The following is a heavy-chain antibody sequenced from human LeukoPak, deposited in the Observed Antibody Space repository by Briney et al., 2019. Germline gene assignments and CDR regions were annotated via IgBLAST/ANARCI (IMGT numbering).Heavy chain of an antibody. CDR2: IYTSGST. D-gene: IGHD3-3*01. CDR1: GGSISSYY. V-gene: IGHV4-4*07. CDR3: ARGRNYDFWSGYYRREGAFDI. Sequence: PSETLSLTCTVSGGSISSYYWSWIRQPAGKGLEWIGRIYTSGSTNYNPSLKSRVTMSVDTSKNQFSLKLSSVTAADTAVYYCARGRNYDFWSGYYRREGAFDIWGQGTMVTVSS. J-gene: IGHJ3*02.